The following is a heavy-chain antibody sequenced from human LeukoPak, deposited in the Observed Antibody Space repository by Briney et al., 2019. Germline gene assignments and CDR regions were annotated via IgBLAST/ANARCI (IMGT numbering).Heavy chain of an antibody. CDR3: AKDGGSDPDSFDI. CDR2: IRYDGSNK. V-gene: IGHV3-30*02. Sequence: GGTLRLSCAASGFTFSSYVMHWVRQAPGKGLEWLAFIRYDGSNKNYADSVKGRFTISRDNTKNSLYLQMNSLRAEDTAVYYCAKDGGSDPDSFDIWGQGTMVTVSS. D-gene: IGHD2-15*01. CDR1: GFTFSSYV. J-gene: IGHJ3*02.